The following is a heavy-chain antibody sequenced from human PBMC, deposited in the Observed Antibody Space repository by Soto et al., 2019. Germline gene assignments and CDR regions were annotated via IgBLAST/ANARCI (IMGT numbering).Heavy chain of an antibody. Sequence: QVQLVQSGAEVKKPGSSVKVSCKASGGTFSSYTISWVRQAPGQGLEWMGRIIPILGIANYAQKFQGRVTIXAXKXXSTAYMERSSLRSEDTAVYYCAMEYCSSTSCHRDYWGQGTLVTVSS. CDR2: IIPILGIA. J-gene: IGHJ4*02. D-gene: IGHD2-2*02. CDR1: GGTFSSYT. CDR3: AMEYCSSTSCHRDY. V-gene: IGHV1-69*02.